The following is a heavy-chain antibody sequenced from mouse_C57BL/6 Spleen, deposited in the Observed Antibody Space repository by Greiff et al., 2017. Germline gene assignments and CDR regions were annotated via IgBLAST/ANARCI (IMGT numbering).Heavy chain of an antibody. CDR1: GFNIKDYY. D-gene: IGHD1-1*01. V-gene: IGHV14-2*01. CDR2: IDPEDGET. CDR3: ATITTVVDGDYYAMDY. J-gene: IGHJ4*01. Sequence: VQLQQSGAELVKPGASVKLSCTASGFNIKDYYMPWVKQRTDQGLAWIGRIDPEDGETKYAPKFQGKATITADTSSNTAYLQLSSLTSEDTAVYYCATITTVVDGDYYAMDYWGQGTSVTVSS.